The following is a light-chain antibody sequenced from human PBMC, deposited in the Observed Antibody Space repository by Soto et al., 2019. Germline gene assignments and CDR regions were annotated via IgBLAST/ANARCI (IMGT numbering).Light chain of an antibody. Sequence: QSVLTQPASVSGSPGQSITLSCTATSSDVGSFNFVSWYQQHPDKAPKLLIYDVSNRPSGVSSRFSGSKSDYTASLTISGLQPEDEADYYCCSHTTSSTWVFGGGTKVTV. V-gene: IGLV2-14*03. CDR3: CSHTTSSTWV. J-gene: IGLJ3*02. CDR1: SSDVGSFNF. CDR2: DVS.